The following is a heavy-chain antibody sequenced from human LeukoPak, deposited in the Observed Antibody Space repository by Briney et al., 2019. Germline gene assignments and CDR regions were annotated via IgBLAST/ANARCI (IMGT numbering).Heavy chain of an antibody. J-gene: IGHJ3*02. V-gene: IGHV1-18*01. CDR3: ARDREVISGNAFGI. D-gene: IGHD1-26*01. CDR1: GYTFTSYG. CDR2: ISAYNGNT. Sequence: VASVKVSCKASGYTFTSYGISWVRQAPGQGLEWMGWISAYNGNTNYAQKLQGRVTMTTDTSTSTAYMELRSLRSDDTAVYYCARDREVISGNAFGIWGQGTMVTVSS.